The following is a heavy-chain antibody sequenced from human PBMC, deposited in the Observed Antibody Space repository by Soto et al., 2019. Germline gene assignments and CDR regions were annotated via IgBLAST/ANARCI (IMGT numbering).Heavy chain of an antibody. J-gene: IGHJ5*02. CDR1: GGSIRVQSYY. Sequence: PSETLSLTCTVSGGSIRVQSYYWTWIRQTPGTGLEWVGSSYYSGTSYFNPALKGQVTISVDTSTNQFSLNLSSVTAADTAVYYCARGAHIVLMVYAIGAWFDPWGQGTLVTVSS. CDR2: SYYSGTS. V-gene: IGHV4-39*02. CDR3: ARGAHIVLMVYAIGAWFDP. D-gene: IGHD2-8*01.